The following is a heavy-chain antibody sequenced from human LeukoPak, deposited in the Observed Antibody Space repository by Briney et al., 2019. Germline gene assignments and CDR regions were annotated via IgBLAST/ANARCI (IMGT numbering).Heavy chain of an antibody. Sequence: ASVKVSCKASGYTFTSYGISWVRQAPGQGLEWMGWISAYNDNTNYAQKLQGRVTMTTDTSTSTAYMELRSLRSDDTAVYYCARDGYNWNTRDYGMDVWGQGTTVTVSS. J-gene: IGHJ6*02. D-gene: IGHD1-1*01. CDR3: ARDGYNWNTRDYGMDV. V-gene: IGHV1-18*01. CDR2: ISAYNDNT. CDR1: GYTFTSYG.